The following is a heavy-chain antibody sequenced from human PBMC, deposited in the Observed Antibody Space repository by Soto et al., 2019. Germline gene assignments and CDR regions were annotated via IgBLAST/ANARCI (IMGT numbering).Heavy chain of an antibody. J-gene: IGHJ4*02. CDR2: ISWNSGSI. Sequence: EVQLVESGGGLVQPGRSLRLSCAASGFTFDDYAMHWVRQAPGKGLEWVSGISWNSGSIGYADSVKGRITISRDNAKNSLYLQMNSLRAEDTDLYYCAKDVLISKGVYTTCYDYWGQGTLVTVSS. D-gene: IGHD2-8*01. V-gene: IGHV3-9*01. CDR1: GFTFDDYA. CDR3: AKDVLISKGVYTTCYDY.